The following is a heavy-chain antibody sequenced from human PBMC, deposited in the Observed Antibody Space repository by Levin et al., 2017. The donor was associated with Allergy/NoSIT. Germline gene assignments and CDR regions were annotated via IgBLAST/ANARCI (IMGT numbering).Heavy chain of an antibody. D-gene: IGHD5-24*01. CDR3: AKDIIQKYNYGNYYYYGMDV. CDR1: GFIFSDYG. V-gene: IGHV3-30*18. Sequence: GGSLRLSCAASGFIFSDYGFHWVRQAPGKGLEWVAFISFDGSQKYYAEDMKGRFTVSKDNSDNTLYLQMDRLRADDSALYYCAKDIIQKYNYGNYYYYGMDVWGQGTTVTVSS. J-gene: IGHJ6*02. CDR2: ISFDGSQK.